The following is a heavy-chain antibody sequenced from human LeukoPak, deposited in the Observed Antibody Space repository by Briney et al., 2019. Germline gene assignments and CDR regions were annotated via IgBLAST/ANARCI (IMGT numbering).Heavy chain of an antibody. CDR1: GGSISSSSYY. CDR3: ARARERITIFGVVIIDAFDI. CDR2: IYYSGST. V-gene: IGHV4-39*07. Sequence: SETLSLTCTVSGGSISSSSYYWGWIRQPPGKGLEWIGSIYYSGSTYYNPSLKSRVTISVDTSKNQFSLKLSSVTAADTAVYYCARARERITIFGVVIIDAFDIWGQGTMVTVSS. D-gene: IGHD3-3*01. J-gene: IGHJ3*02.